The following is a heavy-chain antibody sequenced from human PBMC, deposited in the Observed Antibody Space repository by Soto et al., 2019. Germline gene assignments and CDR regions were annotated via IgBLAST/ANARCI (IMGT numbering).Heavy chain of an antibody. CDR2: MTPNSGNT. D-gene: IGHD5-12*01. CDR1: GYTFTTYD. Sequence: ASVKVSCKAAGYTFTTYDINWVRQATGQGRERMGWMTPNSGNTGYAQKFQGRVTMTRNTSLSTAYRELSSLRSEDTAVYYCARGSRKEWLRLLKYYYYGMDVWSQGTTVTVSS. CDR3: ARGSRKEWLRLLKYYYYGMDV. V-gene: IGHV1-8*01. J-gene: IGHJ6*02.